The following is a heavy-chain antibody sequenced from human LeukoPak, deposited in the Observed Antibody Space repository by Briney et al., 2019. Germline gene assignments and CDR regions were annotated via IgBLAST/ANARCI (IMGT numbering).Heavy chain of an antibody. CDR3: ARDSRYYDRSGYYYRDWFDP. CDR1: GGSISSYY. J-gene: IGHJ5*02. D-gene: IGHD3-22*01. Sequence: SETLSLTCTVSGGSISSYYWSWIRQPAGKGLEWIGRIYTSGSTNYNPSLKSRVTMSVDTSKNQFSLKLSSVTAADTAVYYCARDSRYYDRSGYYYRDWFDPWGQGTLVTVSS. V-gene: IGHV4-4*07. CDR2: IYTSGST.